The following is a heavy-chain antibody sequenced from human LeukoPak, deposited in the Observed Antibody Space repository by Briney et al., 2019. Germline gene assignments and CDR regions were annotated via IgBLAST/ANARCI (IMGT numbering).Heavy chain of an antibody. Sequence: PSQTRSLTCTVSGGSISSGDYYWSWIRQPPGKGLEWIGYIYYSGSTYYNPSLKSRVTISVDTSKNQFSLKLSSVTAADTAVYYCAREGSSGYYLYYYYMDVWGKGTTVTVSS. V-gene: IGHV4-30-4*08. CDR2: IYYSGST. D-gene: IGHD3-22*01. CDR3: AREGSSGYYLYYYYMDV. CDR1: GGSISSGDYY. J-gene: IGHJ6*03.